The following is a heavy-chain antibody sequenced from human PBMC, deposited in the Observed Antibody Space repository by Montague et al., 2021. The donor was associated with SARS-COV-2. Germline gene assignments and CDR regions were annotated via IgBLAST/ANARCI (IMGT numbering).Heavy chain of an antibody. CDR2: IFLRGSA. J-gene: IGHJ6*02. CDR3: ARERRPTHGFLEWGVPRDYHGFYAMDV. CDR1: GGSITSFY. D-gene: IGHD3-3*01. Sequence: SETLSLTCTVSGGSITSFYRRWIRQSPGEGLEWIGDIFLRGSANYNPALKRRVTISVDTSQNLISLQMRSVTAGDTAVYHCARERRPTHGFLEWGVPRDYHGFYAMDVWGQGTTVIVSS. V-gene: IGHV4-59*01.